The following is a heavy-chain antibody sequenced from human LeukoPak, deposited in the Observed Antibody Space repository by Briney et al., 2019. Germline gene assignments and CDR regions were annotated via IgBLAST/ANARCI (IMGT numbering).Heavy chain of an antibody. Sequence: GSLRLSCAASGFTFSSYAMHWVRQAPGKGLEWVAVISYDGSNKYYADSVKGRFTISRDNAKTSLYLQMNSLRAEDTALYYCAKDRAGSGNYYGFPGAFDIWGQGTVVTVSS. V-gene: IGHV3-30-3*01. J-gene: IGHJ3*02. D-gene: IGHD1-26*01. CDR2: ISYDGSNK. CDR3: AKDRAGSGNYYGFPGAFDI. CDR1: GFTFSSYA.